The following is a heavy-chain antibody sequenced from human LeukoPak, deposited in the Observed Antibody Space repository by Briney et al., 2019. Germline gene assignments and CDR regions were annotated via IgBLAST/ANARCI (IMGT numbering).Heavy chain of an antibody. J-gene: IGHJ4*02. CDR3: ARDYYDSSGGDYFDY. Sequence: ASVKVSCKASGYTFTSYGISWVRQAPGQGLEWMGWISAYNGNTNYAQKLQGRVTMTTDTSTSTAYTELRSLRSDDTAVYYCARDYYDSSGGDYFDYWGQGTLVTVSS. CDR2: ISAYNGNT. D-gene: IGHD3-22*01. CDR1: GYTFTSYG. V-gene: IGHV1-18*01.